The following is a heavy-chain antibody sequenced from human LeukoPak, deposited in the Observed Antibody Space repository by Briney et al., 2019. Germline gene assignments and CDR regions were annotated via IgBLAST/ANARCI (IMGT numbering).Heavy chain of an antibody. D-gene: IGHD6-13*01. Sequence: ASVKVSCKTSGDPFSGYYLHWVRQAPGQGLEWMGGINPNTAGTNHAQKFQGRVTMTRDTSISTAYMELSRLRSDDTAVFYCSLLAAGGARIDYWDQGTLVTVSS. CDR3: SLLAAGGARIDY. V-gene: IGHV1-2*02. CDR1: GDPFSGYY. J-gene: IGHJ4*02. CDR2: INPNTAGT.